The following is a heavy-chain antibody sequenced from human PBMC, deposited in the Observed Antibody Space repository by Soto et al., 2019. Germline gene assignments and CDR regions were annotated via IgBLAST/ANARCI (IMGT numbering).Heavy chain of an antibody. CDR2: IYWDDDN. Sequence: SGPTLVNPTQTLTLTCTFSGFSLSTSGVGVGWIRQPPGKALEWLALIYWDDDNRYSPSLQIWLTITIDTSKNQVVLTITRLDPVDTATYYCAVLIEFRSSSFFDYWGQGTLVTVSS. CDR1: GFSLSTSGVG. CDR3: AVLIEFRSSSFFDY. V-gene: IGHV2-5*02. J-gene: IGHJ4*02. D-gene: IGHD6-6*01.